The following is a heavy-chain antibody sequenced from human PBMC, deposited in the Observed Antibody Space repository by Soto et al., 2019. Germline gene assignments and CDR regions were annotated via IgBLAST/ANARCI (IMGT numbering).Heavy chain of an antibody. CDR3: ARDLHYYDNSDDVRVAFDI. J-gene: IGHJ3*02. V-gene: IGHV1-69*01. CDR2: IIPMSGTA. CDR1: GGSLSTYK. D-gene: IGHD3-22*01. Sequence: QLQLVQSGAEVKRPGSSVKVSCRASGGSLSTYKISWVRQAPGHGLQWLGAIIPMSGTATYAQKFRGRVTLSADESMSTAYMDLGGLRSEDTAVYYCARDLHYYDNSDDVRVAFDIWGQGTMVTVSS.